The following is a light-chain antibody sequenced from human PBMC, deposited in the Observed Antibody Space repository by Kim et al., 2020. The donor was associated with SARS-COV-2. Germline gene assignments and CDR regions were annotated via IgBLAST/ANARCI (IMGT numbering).Light chain of an antibody. CDR2: QDN. CDR1: KLGDKY. V-gene: IGLV3-1*01. Sequence: SYELTQPPSVSVSPGQTASITCSGDKLGDKYASWYQQKAGQSPVLVIYQDNKRPSGIPERFSGSNSGNTATLTISGTQAMDEADYYCQAWDSSIGVVFGGGTKLTVL. J-gene: IGLJ2*01. CDR3: QAWDSSIGVV.